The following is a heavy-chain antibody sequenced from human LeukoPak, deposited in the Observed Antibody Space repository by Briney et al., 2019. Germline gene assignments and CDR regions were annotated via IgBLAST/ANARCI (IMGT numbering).Heavy chain of an antibody. Sequence: ASVKVSCKASGYTFTSYAMNWVRQAPGQGLEWMGWINPNSGGTNYAQKFQGRVTMTRDTSISTAYMELSRLRSDDTAVYYCARDLDSGGKATMVRGVIIMPYYYYYYMDVWGKGTTVTISS. V-gene: IGHV1-2*02. J-gene: IGHJ6*03. CDR1: GYTFTSYA. CDR2: INPNSGGT. CDR3: ARDLDSGGKATMVRGVIIMPYYYYYYMDV. D-gene: IGHD3-10*01.